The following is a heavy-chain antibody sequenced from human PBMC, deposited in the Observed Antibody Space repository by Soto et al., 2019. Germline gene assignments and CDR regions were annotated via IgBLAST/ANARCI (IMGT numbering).Heavy chain of an antibody. J-gene: IGHJ4*02. CDR1: GGPISTGGHF. V-gene: IGHV4-31*03. Sequence: QVQLEESGPGLVKASQTLSLTCTVSGGPISTGGHFWSWIRQHPKKGLEWIGYIYYSGTTHYNASLKSRATVSVDTSKNQFSLKLTSVTAADTAVYYGARVVSGSCFDCWVQGTLVTVSS. D-gene: IGHD1-26*01. CDR3: ARVVSGSCFDC. CDR2: IYYSGTT.